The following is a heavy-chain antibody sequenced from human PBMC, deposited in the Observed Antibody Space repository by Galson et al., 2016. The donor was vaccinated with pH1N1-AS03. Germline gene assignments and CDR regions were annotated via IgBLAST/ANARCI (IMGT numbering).Heavy chain of an antibody. CDR2: IHTTTGNP. D-gene: IGHD3-16*01. J-gene: IGHJ4*02. Sequence: SVKVSCKASGYTFTDYPMNRVRQAPGQGLEWMGWIHTTTGNPTYAQDFTGRFVFSFETSVSTAYLQITGLKAEDTAVYYCTRFANVSPYYFDQWGQGTLLTVSS. CDR1: GYTFTDYP. CDR3: TRFANVSPYYFDQ. V-gene: IGHV7-4-1*02.